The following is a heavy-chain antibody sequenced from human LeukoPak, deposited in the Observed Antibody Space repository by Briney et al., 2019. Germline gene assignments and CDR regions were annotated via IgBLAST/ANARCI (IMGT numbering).Heavy chain of an antibody. D-gene: IGHD6-19*01. CDR3: ARDRAVAGTWFFDY. CDR2: INPDSGGT. J-gene: IGHJ4*02. CDR1: GYTFTSYG. Sequence: ASVKVSCKASGYTFTSYGISWVRQAPGQGLEWMGWINPDSGGTNYAQKFQGRVTMTRDTSISTAYMELSRLRSDDTAVYYCARDRAVAGTWFFDYWGQGTLVTVSS. V-gene: IGHV1-2*02.